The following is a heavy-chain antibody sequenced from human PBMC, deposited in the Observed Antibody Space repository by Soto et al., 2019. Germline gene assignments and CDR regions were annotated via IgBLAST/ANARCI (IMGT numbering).Heavy chain of an antibody. J-gene: IGHJ6*02. CDR2: IYYSGST. Sequence: SETLSLTCTVSGGSISSYYWSWIRQPPGKGLEWIGYIYYSGSTNYNPSLKSRVTISVDTSKNQFSLRLSSVTAADTAVYYCARVTTTVNYYYYGMDVWGQGTTVTVSS. CDR1: GGSISSYY. V-gene: IGHV4-59*01. D-gene: IGHD4-17*01. CDR3: ARVTTTVNYYYYGMDV.